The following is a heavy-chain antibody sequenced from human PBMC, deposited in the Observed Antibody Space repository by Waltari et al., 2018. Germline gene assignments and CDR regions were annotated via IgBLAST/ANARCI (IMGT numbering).Heavy chain of an antibody. CDR3: AKDRTPGGYYDGGFDY. CDR1: GFTFDDYA. D-gene: IGHD3-3*01. V-gene: IGHV3-9*03. CDR2: ISWNSGSI. J-gene: IGHJ4*02. Sequence: EVQLVESGGGLVQPGRSLRLSCAASGFTFDDYAMHWVRPAPGKGLEWVSGISWNSGSIGYADSVKGRFTISRDNAKNSLYLQMNSLRAEDMALYYCAKDRTPGGYYDGGFDYWGQGTLVTVSS.